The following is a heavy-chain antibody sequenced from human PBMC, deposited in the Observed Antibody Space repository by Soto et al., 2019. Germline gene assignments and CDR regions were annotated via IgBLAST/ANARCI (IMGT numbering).Heavy chain of an antibody. CDR1: GGSISSGGYY. Sequence: PSETLSLTCTVSGGSISSGGYYWSWIRQHPGKGLEWIGYIYYSGSTYYNPSLKSRVTISVDTSKNQFSLKLSSVTAADTAVYYCARDSYGNGYFDYWGQGTLVTVSS. CDR2: IYYSGST. J-gene: IGHJ4*02. D-gene: IGHD5-18*01. V-gene: IGHV4-31*03. CDR3: ARDSYGNGYFDY.